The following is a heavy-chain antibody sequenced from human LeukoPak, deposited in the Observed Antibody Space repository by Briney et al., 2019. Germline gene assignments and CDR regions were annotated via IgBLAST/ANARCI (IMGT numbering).Heavy chain of an antibody. V-gene: IGHV3-7*03. D-gene: IGHD6-13*01. CDR2: IKQDGREK. CDR3: ACSRTFDY. J-gene: IGHJ4*02. CDR1: GFTLTSNW. Sequence: GGSLRLSCAASGFTLTSNWMTWVRQAPGNGLEWVANIKQDGREKYYVDSVKGRFTISRDNGKSSLYLQMNSLRAEDTAVYYCACSRTFDYWGQGTLVTVSS.